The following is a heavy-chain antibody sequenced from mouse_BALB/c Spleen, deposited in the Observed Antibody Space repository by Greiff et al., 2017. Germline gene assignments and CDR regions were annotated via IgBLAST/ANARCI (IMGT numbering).Heavy chain of an antibody. CDR3: ARDGDDYPAWFAY. Sequence: EVKVVESGGGLVKPGGSLKLSCAASGFTFSSYTMSWVRQTPEKRLEWVATISSGGGNTYYPDSVKGRFTISRDNAKNNLYLQMSSLRSEDTALYYCARDGDDYPAWFAYWGQGTLVTVSA. CDR2: ISSGGGNT. J-gene: IGHJ3*01. CDR1: GFTFSSYT. V-gene: IGHV5-9*03. D-gene: IGHD2-4*01.